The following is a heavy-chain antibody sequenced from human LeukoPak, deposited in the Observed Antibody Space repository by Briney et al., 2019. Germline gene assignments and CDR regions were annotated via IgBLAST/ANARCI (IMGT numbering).Heavy chain of an antibody. CDR3: ARDKAGSGSYPGLFDY. Sequence: ASVKVSCKASGYTFTSYYMHWVRQAPGQGLEWMGIINPSGGSTSYAQKFQGRVTMTRDMSTSTVYMELSSLRSDDTAVYYCARDKAGSGSYPGLFDYWGQGTLVTVSS. J-gene: IGHJ4*02. D-gene: IGHD3-10*01. CDR2: INPSGGST. CDR1: GYTFTSYY. V-gene: IGHV1-46*01.